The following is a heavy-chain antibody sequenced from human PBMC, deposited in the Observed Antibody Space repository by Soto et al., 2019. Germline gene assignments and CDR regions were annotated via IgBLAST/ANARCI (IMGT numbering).Heavy chain of an antibody. D-gene: IGHD3-3*01. V-gene: IGHV3-15*07. CDR2: IKSKTDGGTT. Sequence: GGSLRLSCAASGFTFSNAWMNWVRQAPGKGLEWVGRIKSKTDGGTTDYAAPGKGRFTISRDDSKNTLYLQMNSLKTEETAVYYCTTDSVTIFGVVINHYYYYGMDVWGQGTTVTVSS. J-gene: IGHJ6*02. CDR3: TTDSVTIFGVVINHYYYYGMDV. CDR1: GFTFSNAW.